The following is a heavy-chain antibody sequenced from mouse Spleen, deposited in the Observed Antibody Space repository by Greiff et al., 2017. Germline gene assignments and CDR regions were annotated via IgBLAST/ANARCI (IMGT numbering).Heavy chain of an antibody. CDR3: ARGSYGNYLYWYFDV. CDR1: GFTFRDYG. V-gene: IGHV5-17*01. CDR2: ISSGSSTI. Sequence: EVKLVESGGGLVKPGGSLKLSCAASGFTFRDYGMHWVRQAPEKGLEWVAYISSGSSTIYYADTVKGRFTISRDNAKNTLFLQMTSLRSEDTAMYYCARGSYGNYLYWYFDVWGAGPRSPSPQ. J-gene: IGHJ1*01. D-gene: IGHD2-1*01.